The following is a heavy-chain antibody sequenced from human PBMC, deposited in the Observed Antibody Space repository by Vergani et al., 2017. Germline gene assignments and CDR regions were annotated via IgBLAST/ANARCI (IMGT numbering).Heavy chain of an antibody. V-gene: IGHV3-33*01. CDR2: IWYDGSKE. CDR1: GFTLSSHA. CDR3: ARSGYCAHGVCYMTYYYYMDV. D-gene: IGHD2-8*01. J-gene: IGHJ6*03. Sequence: VHLVESGGGVVQPGRSLRLSCAGSGFTLSSHAMHWVRQAPGKGLEWVAFIWYDGSKEYYADSVKGRFTISRDNSKNTLYLQMNNLRAADTAVYYCARSGYCAHGVCYMTYYYYMDVWGKGTAVTVSS.